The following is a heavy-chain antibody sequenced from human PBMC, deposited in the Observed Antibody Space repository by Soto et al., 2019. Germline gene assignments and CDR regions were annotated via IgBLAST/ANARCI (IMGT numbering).Heavy chain of an antibody. J-gene: IGHJ4*02. V-gene: IGHV3-30*18. CDR3: AKVRDDLVLLVALDF. CDR2: ISDDASEK. Sequence: QVQLVESGGGVVQPWRSLRLSCAASGFTLSDYAIHWVRQAPGKGLEWVAVISDDASEKYYGDSVKGRVTISRDSSKNTLYLQIHNLIPEDTAVYYCAKVRDDLVLLVALDFWGQGTLVTVS. D-gene: IGHD2-8*01. CDR1: GFTLSDYA.